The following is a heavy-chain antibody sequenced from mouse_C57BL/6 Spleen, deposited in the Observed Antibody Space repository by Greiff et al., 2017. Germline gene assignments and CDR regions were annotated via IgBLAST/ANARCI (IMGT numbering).Heavy chain of an antibody. CDR1: GYTFTDYE. J-gene: IGHJ4*01. D-gene: IGHD1-1*01. CDR3: YYGYYAMDY. V-gene: IGHV1-15*01. CDR2: IDPETGGT. Sequence: VKLMESGAELVRPGASVTLSCKASGYTFTDYEMHWVKQTPVHGLEWIGAIDPETGGTAYNQKFKGKAILTADKSSSTAYMELRSLTSEDSAVYYSYYGYYAMDYWGQGTSVTVSS.